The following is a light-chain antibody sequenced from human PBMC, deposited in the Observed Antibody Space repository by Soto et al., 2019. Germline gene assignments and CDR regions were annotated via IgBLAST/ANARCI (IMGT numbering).Light chain of an antibody. CDR2: KAS. CDR1: QSISSW. J-gene: IGKJ1*01. CDR3: QQYNSYPWT. V-gene: IGKV1-5*03. Sequence: DVQMTQTPSTLAXSVXXXXTXXXRASQSISSWLAWYQQKPGKAPKLLIYKASSLESGVPSRFSGSGSGTEFTLTISSLQPDDFATYYCQQYNSYPWTFGQGTKVDI.